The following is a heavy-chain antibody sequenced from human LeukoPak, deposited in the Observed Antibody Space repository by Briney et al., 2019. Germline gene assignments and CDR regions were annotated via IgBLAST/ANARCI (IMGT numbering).Heavy chain of an antibody. J-gene: IGHJ6*02. CDR1: GFTFSSYS. Sequence: GGSLRLSCAASGFTFSSYSMNWVRQTPGKGLEWVSAISGSGGSTYYADSVKGRFTISRDNSKNTLYLQMNSLRAEDTAVYYCAKVIVPAALPKGYYGMDVWGQGTTVTVSS. CDR2: ISGSGGST. V-gene: IGHV3-23*01. CDR3: AKVIVPAALPKGYYGMDV. D-gene: IGHD2-2*02.